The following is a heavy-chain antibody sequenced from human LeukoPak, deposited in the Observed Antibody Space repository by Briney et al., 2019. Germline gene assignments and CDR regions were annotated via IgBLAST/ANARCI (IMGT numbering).Heavy chain of an antibody. CDR2: INPSGGST. J-gene: IGHJ4*02. V-gene: IGHV1-46*01. D-gene: IGHD2-15*01. Sequence: ASVKVSCKASGYTFTSYYMHWVRQAPGQGLEWMGIINPSGGSTSYAQKLQGRVTMTTDTSTSTAYMELRSLRSDDTAVYYCARGYCSGGSCYRFDYWGQGTLVTVSS. CDR3: ARGYCSGGSCYRFDY. CDR1: GYTFTSYY.